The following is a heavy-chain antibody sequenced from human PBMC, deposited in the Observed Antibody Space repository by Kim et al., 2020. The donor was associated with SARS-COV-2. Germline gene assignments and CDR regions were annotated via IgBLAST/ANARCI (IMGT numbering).Heavy chain of an antibody. Sequence: SETLSLTCAVSGGSVTSNWWSWVRQPPGKGLEWIGEIYHSGSTNYNPSLKSRVTISVDKSKNQFSLNLSSVTAADTAVYYCVGNGECDLRVWGQGTLVTVSS. CDR2: IYHSGST. CDR3: VGNGECDLRV. D-gene: IGHD4-17*01. V-gene: IGHV4-4*02. J-gene: IGHJ4*02. CDR1: GGSVTSNW.